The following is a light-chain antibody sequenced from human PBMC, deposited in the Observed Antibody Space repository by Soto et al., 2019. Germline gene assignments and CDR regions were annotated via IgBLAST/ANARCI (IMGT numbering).Light chain of an antibody. Sequence: EIVMTQSPATLSVSPGERAALSCRASQSVSSNFAWYQQKPGQAPRLLIYGASTRATGIPARFSGSGSGTEFILTIRSLQSGDFAVYYCQQYNNWPYTFGQGTKLEIK. V-gene: IGKV3-15*01. CDR2: GAS. CDR3: QQYNNWPYT. J-gene: IGKJ2*01. CDR1: QSVSSN.